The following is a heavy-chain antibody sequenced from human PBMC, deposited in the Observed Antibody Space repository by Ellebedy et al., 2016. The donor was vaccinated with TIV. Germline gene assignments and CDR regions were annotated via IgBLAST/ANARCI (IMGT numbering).Heavy chain of an antibody. CDR1: GFTFSSYS. CDR2: ISSSSSYI. J-gene: IGHJ5*02. D-gene: IGHD2-2*01. CDR3: ARESLYSSSFQS. V-gene: IGHV3-21*01. Sequence: PGGSLRLSCAASGFTFSSYSMNWVRQAPGKGLEWVASISSSSSYIYYADSVKGRFTISRDNAKNSLYLQMNSLRAEDTAVYYCARESLYSSSFQSWGQGTLVTVSS.